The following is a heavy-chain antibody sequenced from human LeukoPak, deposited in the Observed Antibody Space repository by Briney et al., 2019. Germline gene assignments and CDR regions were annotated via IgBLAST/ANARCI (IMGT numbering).Heavy chain of an antibody. CDR3: ARDPSGGSSGYYYYMDV. V-gene: IGHV4-31*03. CDR1: GGSISSGGYY. CDR2: IYYSGST. J-gene: IGHJ6*03. D-gene: IGHD3-22*01. Sequence: PSETLSLTCTVSGGSISSGGYYWSWIRQHPGKGLEWIGYIYYSGSTYYNPSLKSRVTISVDTSKNQFSLKLSSVTAADTAVYYCARDPSGGSSGYYYYMDVWGKGTTVTASS.